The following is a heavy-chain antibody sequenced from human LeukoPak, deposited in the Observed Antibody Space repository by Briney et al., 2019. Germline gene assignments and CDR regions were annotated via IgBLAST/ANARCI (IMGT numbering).Heavy chain of an antibody. V-gene: IGHV3-30*02. Sequence: PGRSLRPACAASGFAFGDFGIHCVSPPAGGGSGWGASIRYDESYINYRDSVKGRFTISRDISKNTLYRPMNRLRPKVMGLTYCAKCGTNCYFPHFDRWGEGTLVTVSS. J-gene: IGHJ4*02. CDR3: AKCGTNCYFPHFDR. CDR2: IRYDESYI. CDR1: GFAFGDFG. D-gene: IGHD2-21*01.